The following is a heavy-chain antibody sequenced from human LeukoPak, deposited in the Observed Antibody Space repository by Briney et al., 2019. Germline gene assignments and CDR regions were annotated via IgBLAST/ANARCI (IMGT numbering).Heavy chain of an antibody. V-gene: IGHV4-30-2*01. Sequence: SETLSLTCAVSGVSISSGGYSWSWIRQPPGKGLEWIGYIYHSGSTYYNPSLKSRVTISVDRSKNQFSLKLSSVTAADTAVYYCARSGYSSSWYWDYFDYWGQGTLVTVPS. CDR1: GVSISSGGYS. D-gene: IGHD6-13*01. CDR2: IYHSGST. J-gene: IGHJ4*02. CDR3: ARSGYSSSWYWDYFDY.